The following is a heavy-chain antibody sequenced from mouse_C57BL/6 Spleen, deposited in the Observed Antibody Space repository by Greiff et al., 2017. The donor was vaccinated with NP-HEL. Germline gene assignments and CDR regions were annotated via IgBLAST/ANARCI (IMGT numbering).Heavy chain of an antibody. CDR2: IYPGDGDT. V-gene: IGHV1-82*01. CDR1: GYAFSSSW. D-gene: IGHD1-1*01. Sequence: VQLQQSGPELVKPGASVKISCKASGYAFSSSWMNWVKQRPGKGLEWIGRIYPGDGDTNYNGKFKGKATLTADKSSSTAYMQLSSLTSEDSAVYFCARWVLLLYYYAMDYWGQGTSVTVSS. J-gene: IGHJ4*01. CDR3: ARWVLLLYYYAMDY.